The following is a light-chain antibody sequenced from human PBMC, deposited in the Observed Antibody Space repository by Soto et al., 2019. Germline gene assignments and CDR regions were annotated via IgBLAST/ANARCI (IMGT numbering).Light chain of an antibody. Sequence: DIVMTQSPDSLAVSLGERATIKCESSQTVFFSTNNKNYLAWYQQRPGQPPKLLISWASIRESGVHDRFSGSGSRTHFTLTIESLQAEDVAIYYCKQYYDAPRTFGQGTKVDIK. V-gene: IGKV4-1*01. J-gene: IGKJ1*01. CDR1: QTVFFSTNNKNY. CDR3: KQYYDAPRT. CDR2: WAS.